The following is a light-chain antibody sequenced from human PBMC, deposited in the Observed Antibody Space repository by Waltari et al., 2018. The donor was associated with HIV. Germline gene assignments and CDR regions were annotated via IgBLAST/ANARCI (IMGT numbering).Light chain of an antibody. V-gene: IGKV1-5*03. Sequence: DIQMTQSPSTLSASVGDRVTITCRASQRISRWLAWYQKKPGRAPKLLIYKSSSLESGVPSRFSGSGSGTEFTLTISSLQPDDFATYFCQQYNSYSRTFGQGTKVEIK. CDR3: QQYNSYSRT. CDR2: KSS. CDR1: QRISRW. J-gene: IGKJ1*01.